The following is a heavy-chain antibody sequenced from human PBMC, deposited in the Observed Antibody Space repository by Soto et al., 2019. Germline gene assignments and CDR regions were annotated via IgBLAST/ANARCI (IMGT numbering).Heavy chain of an antibody. CDR2: ISGGGGST. D-gene: IGHD2-15*01. V-gene: IGHV3-23*01. CDR3: AKGGSVRVLDDFDV. J-gene: IGHJ3*01. CDR1: GFTFTTYA. Sequence: EVQLLESGGGLVQPGGSLRLSCVASGFTFTTYAMTWVRQTPGKGLEWVSSISGGGGSTYYADSVKGRFTISRDNYKNTLYLQMNGLKAEDTELYYCAKGGSVRVLDDFDVWGPGAMVTVSS.